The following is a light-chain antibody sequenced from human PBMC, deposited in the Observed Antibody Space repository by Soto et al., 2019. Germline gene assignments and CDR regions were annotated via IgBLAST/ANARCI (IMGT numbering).Light chain of an antibody. CDR1: SSDVGSYNR. CDR2: EVS. J-gene: IGLJ1*01. Sequence: QSALTQPPSVSGSPGQSVTISCTGTSSDVGSYNRDSWYQQPPGTAPKLMISEVSNRPSGVPDRFSGSKSGNTASLTISGLQAEDEADYYCSSYTSSSTYVFGTGTKLTVL. CDR3: SSYTSSSTYV. V-gene: IGLV2-18*02.